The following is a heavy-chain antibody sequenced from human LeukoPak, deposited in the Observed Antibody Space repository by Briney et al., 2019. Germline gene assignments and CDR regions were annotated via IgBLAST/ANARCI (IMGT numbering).Heavy chain of an antibody. D-gene: IGHD6-13*01. CDR2: ISYDGSNK. J-gene: IGHJ1*01. CDR1: GFTFSSYG. V-gene: IGHV3-30*18. CDR3: AKDLVGSSWYYFQH. Sequence: GGSLRLSCAASGFTFSSYGMHWVGQAPGKGREGVAVISYDGSNKYYADSVKGRFTISRDNSKNTLYLQMNSLRAEDTAVYYCAKDLVGSSWYYFQHWGQGTLVTVSS.